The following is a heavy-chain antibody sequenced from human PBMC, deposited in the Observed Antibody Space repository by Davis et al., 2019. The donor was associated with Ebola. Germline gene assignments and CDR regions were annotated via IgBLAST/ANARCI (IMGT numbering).Heavy chain of an antibody. Sequence: ASVKVSCKASGYTFTTYYMHWVRQAPGQGLEWMGAIDPGNGVATYPQSFQGRVTMTRDTSTNTFYMELSSLTPEDTAAYSCAREGGPGSTWYFDYWGQGTLVTVSS. CDR1: GYTFTTYY. CDR2: IDPGNGVA. CDR3: AREGGPGSTWYFDY. D-gene: IGHD6-13*01. V-gene: IGHV1-46*01. J-gene: IGHJ4*02.